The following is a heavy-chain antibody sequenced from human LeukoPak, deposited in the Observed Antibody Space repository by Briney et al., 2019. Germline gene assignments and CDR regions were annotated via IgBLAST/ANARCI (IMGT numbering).Heavy chain of an antibody. J-gene: IGHJ4*02. CDR3: ARGLEMATIPGGY. CDR1: GYAFTSYD. V-gene: IGHV1-8*01. CDR2: MNPNSGNT. D-gene: IGHD5-24*01. Sequence: ASVKVSCKASGYAFTSYDINWVRQATGQGLEWMGWMNPNSGNTGYAQKFQGRVTMTRNTSISTAYMELSSLRSEDTAVYYCARGLEMATIPGGYWGQGTLVTVSS.